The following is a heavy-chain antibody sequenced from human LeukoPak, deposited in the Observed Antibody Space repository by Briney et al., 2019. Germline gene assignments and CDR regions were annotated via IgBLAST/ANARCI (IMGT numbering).Heavy chain of an antibody. CDR1: GFTFSSYW. CDR3: ASMFFRDGYNSAPLGY. CDR2: IKQDGSEK. J-gene: IGHJ4*02. V-gene: IGHV3-7*01. D-gene: IGHD5-24*01. Sequence: PGGSLRLSCAASGFTFSSYWMSWVRQAPGKGLEWVANIKQDGSEKYYVDSVKGRFTISRDNAKNSLYLQMNSLRAEDTAVYYCASMFFRDGYNSAPLGYWGQGTLVTVSS.